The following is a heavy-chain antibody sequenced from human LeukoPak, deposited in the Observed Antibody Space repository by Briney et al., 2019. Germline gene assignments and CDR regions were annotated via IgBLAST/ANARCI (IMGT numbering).Heavy chain of an antibody. D-gene: IGHD6-13*01. CDR1: GASISDYY. CDR2: INHSGST. Sequence: SETLSLTCTVSGASISDYYWSWIRQPPGKGLEWIGEINHSGSTNYNPSLKSRVTISVDTSKNQFSLKLSSVTAADTAVYYCARGSSSSWYSAYYFDYWGQGTLVTVSS. CDR3: ARGSSSSWYSAYYFDY. V-gene: IGHV4-34*01. J-gene: IGHJ4*02.